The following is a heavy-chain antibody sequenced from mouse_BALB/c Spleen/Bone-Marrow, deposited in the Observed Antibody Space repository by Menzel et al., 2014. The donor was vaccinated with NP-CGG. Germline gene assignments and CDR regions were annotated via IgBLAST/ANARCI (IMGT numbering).Heavy chain of an antibody. Sequence: EVMLVESGGGLVQPGGSLKLSCAASGFTFSSYTMSWVRQTPEKRLEWVAYISNGGGSTYYPDTVKGRFTISRDNAKNTLYLQMSSLKSEDMAMYYCARRSAATYYFDYWGQGTTLTVSS. D-gene: IGHD1-2*01. V-gene: IGHV5-12-2*01. CDR2: ISNGGGST. CDR3: ARRSAATYYFDY. J-gene: IGHJ2*01. CDR1: GFTFSSYT.